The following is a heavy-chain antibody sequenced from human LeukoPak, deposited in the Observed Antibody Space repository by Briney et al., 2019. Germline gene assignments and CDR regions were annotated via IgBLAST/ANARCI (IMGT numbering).Heavy chain of an antibody. V-gene: IGHV4-59*01. Sequence: PSETLSLTCTVSGGFISNYYWSWIRQPPGKGLEWIGYFYYSGSTNYNPSLKSRVTISVDTSNNQFSLKLSSVTAADTAVYYCARDPTHYLRYGYFDYWGQGTLVTVSS. J-gene: IGHJ4*02. CDR3: ARDPTHYLRYGYFDY. D-gene: IGHD3-9*01. CDR2: FYYSGST. CDR1: GGFISNYY.